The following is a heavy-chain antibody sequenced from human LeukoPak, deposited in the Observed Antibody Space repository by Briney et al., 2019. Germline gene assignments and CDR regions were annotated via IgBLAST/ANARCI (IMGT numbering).Heavy chain of an antibody. J-gene: IGHJ6*03. CDR2: ITWAGGST. V-gene: IGHV3-43*01. CDR1: GFTFDDYT. D-gene: IGHD3-16*02. CDR3: ARDLLGYNYYYMDV. Sequence: GGSLRLSCAASGFTFDDYTMHWVRQAPGKGLEWVSLITWAGGSTYYVDPVKGRFTISRDNAKNSLFLQMNSLRAEDTAVYYCARDLLGYNYYYMDVWGKGTTVTVSS.